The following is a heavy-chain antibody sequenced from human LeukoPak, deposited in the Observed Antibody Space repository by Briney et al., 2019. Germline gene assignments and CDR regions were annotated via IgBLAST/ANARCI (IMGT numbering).Heavy chain of an antibody. CDR2: IGEGGSET. V-gene: IGHV3-7*01. Sequence: GRSLRLSCAASGFTFSSYWMSWVRQAPGKGLEWVSNIGEGGSETNYVDSVKGRFTISRDNAKNSLYLQMNSLRAEDTAVYYCARDRYIGNPGTEDYWGQGTLVTVSS. J-gene: IGHJ4*02. D-gene: IGHD6-13*01. CDR1: GFTFSSYW. CDR3: ARDRYIGNPGTEDY.